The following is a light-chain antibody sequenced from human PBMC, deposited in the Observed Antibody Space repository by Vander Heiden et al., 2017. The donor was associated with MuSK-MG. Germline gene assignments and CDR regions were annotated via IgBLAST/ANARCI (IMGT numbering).Light chain of an antibody. J-gene: IGKJ4*01. V-gene: IGKV1-NL1*01. CDR2: GAS. Sequence: DIQMTQPPSSLSASVGDRVTITCRASQGISNSLAWYQQKPGKAPKLLLYGASRLESGVPSRCSGSGSGTDNTLTISSLQPEDFATYYCQQYYSPPHTFGGGTKVENK. CDR3: QQYYSPPHT. CDR1: QGISNS.